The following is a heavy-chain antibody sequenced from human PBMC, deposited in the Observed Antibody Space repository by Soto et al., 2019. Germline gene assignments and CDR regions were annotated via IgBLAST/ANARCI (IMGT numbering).Heavy chain of an antibody. V-gene: IGHV3-66*01. CDR1: GFTVGNNY. D-gene: IGHD6-19*01. J-gene: IGHJ4*02. CDR3: ARARSSSAWFRFYY. Sequence: VQLVESGGGLVQPGGSLRLSCTVSGFTVGNNYMSWVRQAPEKGLEWVSVLYSGVSTDYADSVKGRFTISRDYSKNTLYLQMNSLRAEDTAVYYCARARSSSAWFRFYYWGQGTLVTVSS. CDR2: LYSGVST.